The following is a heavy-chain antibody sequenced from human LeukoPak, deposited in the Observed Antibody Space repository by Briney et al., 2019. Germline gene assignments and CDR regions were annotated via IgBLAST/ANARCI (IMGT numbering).Heavy chain of an antibody. CDR3: ASVTYYYDSSGYPLKY. J-gene: IGHJ4*02. CDR1: GYTFTSYY. CDR2: IIPIFGTA. V-gene: IGHV1-69*13. D-gene: IGHD3-22*01. Sequence: ASVKVSCKASGYTFTSYYMHWVRQAPGQGLEWMGGIIPIFGTANYAQKFQGRVTITADESTSTAYMELSSLRSEDTAVYYRASVTYYYDSSGYPLKYWGQGTLVTVSS.